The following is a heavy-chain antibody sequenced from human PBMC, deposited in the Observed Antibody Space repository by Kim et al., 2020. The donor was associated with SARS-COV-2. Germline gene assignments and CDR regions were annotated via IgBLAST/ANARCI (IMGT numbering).Heavy chain of an antibody. CDR3: AKWSGQYYYDSSGYYYVDY. D-gene: IGHD3-22*01. Sequence: GGSLRLSCAASGFTFSSYAMSWVRQAPGKGLEWVSAISGSGGSTYYADSVKGRFTISRDNSKNTLYLQMNSLRAEDAAVYYCAKWSGQYYYDSSGYYYVDYWGQGTLVTVSS. V-gene: IGHV3-23*01. CDR1: GFTFSSYA. J-gene: IGHJ4*02. CDR2: ISGSGGST.